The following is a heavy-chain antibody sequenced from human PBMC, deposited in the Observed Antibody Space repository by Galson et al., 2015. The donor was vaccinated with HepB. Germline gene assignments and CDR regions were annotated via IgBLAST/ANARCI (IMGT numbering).Heavy chain of an antibody. Sequence: SLRLSCAVSGFTVSGNYMGWVRQAPGKGLEWVSVINSAGSTYYADSVKGRSTISGDNAKNTLCLQMNSLRVEDTAVYYCARHVWGHGMDVWGQGTTVTVSS. J-gene: IGHJ6*02. D-gene: IGHD3-16*01. V-gene: IGHV3-66*02. CDR2: INSAGST. CDR3: ARHVWGHGMDV. CDR1: GFTVSGNY.